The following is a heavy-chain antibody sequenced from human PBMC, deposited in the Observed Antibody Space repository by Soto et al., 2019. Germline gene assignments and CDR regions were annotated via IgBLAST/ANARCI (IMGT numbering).Heavy chain of an antibody. CDR2: INPNSGGT. CDR3: ARWAVAYYYDSPLDP. Sequence: ASVKVSCKASGYTFTGYYMHWVRQAPGQGLEWMGWINPNSGGTNYAQKFQGRVTMTRDTSISTAYMELSRLRSDDTAVYYCARWAVAYYYDSPLDPWGQGTLVTVS. J-gene: IGHJ5*02. V-gene: IGHV1-2*02. CDR1: GYTFTGYY. D-gene: IGHD3-22*01.